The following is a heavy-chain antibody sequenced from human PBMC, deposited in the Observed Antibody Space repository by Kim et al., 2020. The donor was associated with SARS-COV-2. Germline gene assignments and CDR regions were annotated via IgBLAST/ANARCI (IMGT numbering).Heavy chain of an antibody. CDR3: AKGGYYYDTSGHFDY. CDR1: GFTFSSYA. CDR2: IWYDGNNK. Sequence: GGSLRLSCAASGFTFSSYAMHWVRQAPGKGLEWVAFIWYDGNNKYYIDSVKGRFTISRDNSRDTLYLQMNSLRAEDTAVYYCAKGGYYYDTSGHFDYWGQGTLVTVSS. D-gene: IGHD3-22*01. V-gene: IGHV3-30*02. J-gene: IGHJ4*02.